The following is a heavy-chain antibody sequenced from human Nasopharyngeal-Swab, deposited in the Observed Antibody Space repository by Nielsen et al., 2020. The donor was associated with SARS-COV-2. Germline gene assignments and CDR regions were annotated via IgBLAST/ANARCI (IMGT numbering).Heavy chain of an antibody. V-gene: IGHV4-34*01. CDR3: ARETVTTTYYYDSSGYYVDY. CDR2: INHSGST. J-gene: IGHJ4*02. Sequence: SETLSLTCSVYGGSFSGYYWSWIRQPPGKGLDWIGEINHSGSTNYNPSLKSRVTISVDTSKNQFSLKLSSVTAADTAVYYCARETVTTTYYYDSSGYYVDYWGQGTLVTVSS. D-gene: IGHD3-22*01. CDR1: GGSFSGYY.